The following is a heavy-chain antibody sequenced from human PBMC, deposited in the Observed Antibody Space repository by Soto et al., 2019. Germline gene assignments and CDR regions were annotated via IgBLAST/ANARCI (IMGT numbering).Heavy chain of an antibody. V-gene: IGHV1-2*04. CDR1: GYTFTGYY. Sequence: ASVKVSCKASGYTFTGYYMHWLRQAPGQGLEWMGWINPNSGGTNYAQKFQGWVTMTRDTSISTAYMELSRLRSDDTAVYYCARNHPTTGFDYWGQGTLVTVSS. CDR3: ARNHPTTGFDY. D-gene: IGHD2-2*01. J-gene: IGHJ4*02. CDR2: INPNSGGT.